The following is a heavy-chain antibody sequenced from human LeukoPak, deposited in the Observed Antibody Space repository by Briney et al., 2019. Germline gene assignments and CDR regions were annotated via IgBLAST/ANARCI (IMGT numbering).Heavy chain of an antibody. J-gene: IGHJ3*02. Sequence: PSETLSLTCAVYGGSFSGYYWSWIRQPPGKGLEWIGYIYYTGSTNYNPSLKSRVTISVDTSKNQLSLKLRSVTAEDTAVYYCARQDSGTYLNPLDIWGQGTVVTVSS. CDR1: GGSFSGYY. V-gene: IGHV4-59*08. CDR2: IYYTGST. CDR3: ARQDSGTYLNPLDI. D-gene: IGHD1-26*01.